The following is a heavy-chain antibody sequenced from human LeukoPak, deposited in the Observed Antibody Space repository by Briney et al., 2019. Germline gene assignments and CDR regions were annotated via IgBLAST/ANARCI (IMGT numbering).Heavy chain of an antibody. Sequence: PGGSLRLSCAASGFPFSTYWMNWVRQTPGTGLVWVSRIKGDGSSTSYADSVKGRFAISRDNAKNSLYLQMNSLRAEDTALYYCAKDSGWELLRAPFDYWGQGTLVTVSS. CDR1: GFPFSTYW. CDR2: IKGDGSST. J-gene: IGHJ4*02. D-gene: IGHD1-26*01. CDR3: AKDSGWELLRAPFDY. V-gene: IGHV3-74*01.